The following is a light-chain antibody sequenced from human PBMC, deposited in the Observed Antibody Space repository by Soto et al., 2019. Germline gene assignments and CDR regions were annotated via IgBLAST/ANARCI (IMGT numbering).Light chain of an antibody. V-gene: IGKV3-20*01. J-gene: IGKJ1*01. Sequence: EIVLTQSPGTLSLSPGERATPSCRATESVSSNYLVWYQQKPGQAPRVLIYGASIRATGIPDRFSGSGSETDFTLTISRLEPEDFAVYYCQQYGTSPRTFGQGTKVDIK. CDR1: ESVSSNY. CDR3: QQYGTSPRT. CDR2: GAS.